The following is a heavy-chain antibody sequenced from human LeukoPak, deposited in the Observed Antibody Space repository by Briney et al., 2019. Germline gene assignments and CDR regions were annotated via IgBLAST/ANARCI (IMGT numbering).Heavy chain of an antibody. V-gene: IGHV4-34*01. Sequence: SETLSLTCAVYGGSLSGYYWSWIRQSPGKGLEWIGEINHGGSTNYNPSLKSRVTMSVDTSKNHFSLRLSSVTAADTAVYFCAREGRMSMGIEYWGQGTLVTVSS. CDR2: INHGGST. J-gene: IGHJ4*02. CDR3: AREGRMSMGIEY. CDR1: GGSLSGYY. D-gene: IGHD4/OR15-4a*01.